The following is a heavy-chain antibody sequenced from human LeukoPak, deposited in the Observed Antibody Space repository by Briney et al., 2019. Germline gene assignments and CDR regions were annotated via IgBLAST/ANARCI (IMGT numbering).Heavy chain of an antibody. CDR1: GYTFTAYY. CDR3: ARDRSPSDY. Sequence: ASVKVSCKASGYTFTAYYMHWVRQAPGQGLEWMGWLNPNSGATEYAQKFQDRVTITRDTSISTAYMELSRLISDDTAVYYCARDRSPSDYWGQGTLVTVSS. J-gene: IGHJ4*02. V-gene: IGHV1-2*02. CDR2: LNPNSGAT.